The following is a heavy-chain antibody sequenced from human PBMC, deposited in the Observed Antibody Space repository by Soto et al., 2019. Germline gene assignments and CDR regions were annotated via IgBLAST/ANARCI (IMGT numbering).Heavy chain of an antibody. V-gene: IGHV3-23*01. CDR1: GFTFSSYA. Sequence: GGSLRLSCAASGFTFSSYAMSWVRQAPGKGLEWVSAISGSGGSTYYADSVKGRFTISRDNSKNTLYLQMNSLRAEDTAVYYCAKDEYSSGWYRVDYWGQGTLVTVSS. J-gene: IGHJ4*02. CDR3: AKDEYSSGWYRVDY. D-gene: IGHD6-19*01. CDR2: ISGSGGST.